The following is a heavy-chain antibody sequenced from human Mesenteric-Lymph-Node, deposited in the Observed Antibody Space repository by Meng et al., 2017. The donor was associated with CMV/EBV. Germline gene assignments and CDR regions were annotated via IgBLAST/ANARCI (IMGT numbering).Heavy chain of an antibody. V-gene: IGHV3-23*01. Sequence: GGSLRLSCVVSGFTFSTYGMSWVRQAPGKGLEWVSGIIGGGSTDYADSVKGRFTISRDNSKNTLYLQMNSLRAEDTAVYYCARVPSAYSNYARIDYWGQGTLVTVSS. J-gene: IGHJ4*02. CDR1: GFTFSTYG. CDR2: IIGGGST. CDR3: ARVPSAYSNYARIDY. D-gene: IGHD4-11*01.